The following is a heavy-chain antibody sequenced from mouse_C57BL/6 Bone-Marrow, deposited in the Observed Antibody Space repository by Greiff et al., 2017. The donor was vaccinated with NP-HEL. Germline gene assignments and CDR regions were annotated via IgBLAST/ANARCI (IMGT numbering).Heavy chain of an antibody. Sequence: SGAELVKPGASVKLSCKASGYTFTEYTIHWVKQRSGQGLEWIGWFYPGSGSIKYNEKFKDKATLTADKSSSTVYMDLSRLTSDDSAVYFCARHGDDFGSSYGYFDVWGTGTTVTVSS. CDR3: ARHGDDFGSSYGYFDV. J-gene: IGHJ1*03. CDR2: FYPGSGSI. D-gene: IGHD1-1*01. V-gene: IGHV1-62-2*01. CDR1: GYTFTEYT.